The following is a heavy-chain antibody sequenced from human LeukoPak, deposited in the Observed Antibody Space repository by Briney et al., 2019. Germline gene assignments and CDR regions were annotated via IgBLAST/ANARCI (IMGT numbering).Heavy chain of an antibody. Sequence: ASVKVSCKASGYTFTSHHMHWVRQAPGQGLEWMGIINPSGGSTSYAQKFQGRVTMTRDTSTSTVYMELSSLRSEDTAVYYCARTYYYDSSGYYSEFDYWGQGTLVTVSS. CDR2: INPSGGST. CDR1: GYTFTSHH. D-gene: IGHD3-22*01. V-gene: IGHV1-46*01. J-gene: IGHJ4*02. CDR3: ARTYYYDSSGYYSEFDY.